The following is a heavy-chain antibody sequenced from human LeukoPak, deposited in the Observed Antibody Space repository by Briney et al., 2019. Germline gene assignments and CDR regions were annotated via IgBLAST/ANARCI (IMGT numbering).Heavy chain of an antibody. Sequence: GGSLRLSCAASGFTFSSYGMHWVRQAPGKGLEWVAFIRYDGSNKYYADSVKGRFTISRDNAKNSLYLQMNSLRAEDTAVYYCARSDRDYYGSGSYWDFDYWGQGTLVTVSS. CDR3: ARSDRDYYGSGSYWDFDY. CDR1: GFTFSSYG. D-gene: IGHD3-10*01. V-gene: IGHV3-30*02. J-gene: IGHJ4*02. CDR2: IRYDGSNK.